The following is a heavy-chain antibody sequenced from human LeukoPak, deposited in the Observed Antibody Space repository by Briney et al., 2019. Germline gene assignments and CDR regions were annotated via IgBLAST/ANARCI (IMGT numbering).Heavy chain of an antibody. V-gene: IGHV1-2*06. D-gene: IGHD3-16*01. J-gene: IGHJ4*02. CDR2: INPSTGGT. Sequence: ASVKVSCKTSGYTFIDYYVHWIRQAPGQGLEWMGRINPSTGGTDFVQKFQGKVSMTRDTSISTAYMELSRLGSDDTAVYYCATLGEDKTDTPFDYWGQGTLVTVSS. CDR3: ATLGEDKTDTPFDY. CDR1: GYTFIDYY.